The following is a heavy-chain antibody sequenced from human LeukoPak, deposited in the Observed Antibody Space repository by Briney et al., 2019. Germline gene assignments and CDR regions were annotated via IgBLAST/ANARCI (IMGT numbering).Heavy chain of an antibody. V-gene: IGHV3-7*01. CDR2: IKQDGSAK. CDR1: GFTFSSYW. D-gene: IGHD2-2*01. Sequence: GGSLRLSCAASGFTFSSYWMSWVRQAPGKGLEWVANIKQDGSAKYYMDSVKGRFTISRDSAKNSLYLQMNSLRAEDTAVYYCAKIYCASTDCYYDYWGQGTLVTVSS. J-gene: IGHJ4*02. CDR3: AKIYCASTDCYYDY.